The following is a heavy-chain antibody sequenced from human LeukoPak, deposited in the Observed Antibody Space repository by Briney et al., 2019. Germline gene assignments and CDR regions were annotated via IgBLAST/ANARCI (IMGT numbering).Heavy chain of an antibody. J-gene: IGHJ4*02. CDR1: GVTFSSFA. V-gene: IGHV3-23*01. Sequence: GGSLRLSCEVSGVTFSSFAMSWVRQAPGKGLEWVSTISGSGGYTYYADSVKGRFTISRDNSKNTLYLQMNSLRAEDTAIYYCAKELAATGSYYFDYWGQGTLVTVSS. D-gene: IGHD6-13*01. CDR3: AKELAATGSYYFDY. CDR2: ISGSGGYT.